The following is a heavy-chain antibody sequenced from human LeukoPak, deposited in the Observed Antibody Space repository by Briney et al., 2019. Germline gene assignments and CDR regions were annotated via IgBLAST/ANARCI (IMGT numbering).Heavy chain of an antibody. CDR1: GYSFTSYW. Sequence: GESLKISCKGSGYSFTSYWIGWVRQMPGKGLEWMGIIYPGDSDTRYSPSFQGQVTISADKSISTAYLQWSSLKASDTAMYYCASSYYYGSGSQYNWFDPWGQGTLVTVSS. D-gene: IGHD3-10*01. CDR2: IYPGDSDT. J-gene: IGHJ5*02. CDR3: ASSYYYGSGSQYNWFDP. V-gene: IGHV5-51*01.